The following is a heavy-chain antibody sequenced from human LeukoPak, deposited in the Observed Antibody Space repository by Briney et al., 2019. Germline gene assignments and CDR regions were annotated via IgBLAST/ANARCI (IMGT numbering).Heavy chain of an antibody. CDR3: ARDSRLYDSSGNFDY. V-gene: IGHV3-7*01. J-gene: IGHJ4*02. Sequence: PGGSLRLSCAASGFTFSSYWMSWVRQAPGKGLEWVANIKQDGSEKYYVDSVKGRFTISSDNAKNSLYLQMNSLRAEDTAVYYCARDSRLYDSSGNFDYWGQGTLVTVSS. D-gene: IGHD3-22*01. CDR2: IKQDGSEK. CDR1: GFTFSSYW.